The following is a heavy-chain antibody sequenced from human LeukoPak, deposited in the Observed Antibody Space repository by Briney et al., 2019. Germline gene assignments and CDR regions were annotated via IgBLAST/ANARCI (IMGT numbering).Heavy chain of an antibody. J-gene: IGHJ5*02. CDR2: IYYSGST. Sequence: SETLSLTCTVSGGSISSYYWSWIRQPPGKGLEWIGYIYYSGSTNYNPSLKSRVTISVDTSKNQFSLKLSSVTAADTAVYYCASSPSGYYLGNWFDPWGQGTLVTVSS. CDR3: ASSPSGYYLGNWFDP. CDR1: GGSISSYY. D-gene: IGHD3-22*01. V-gene: IGHV4-59*01.